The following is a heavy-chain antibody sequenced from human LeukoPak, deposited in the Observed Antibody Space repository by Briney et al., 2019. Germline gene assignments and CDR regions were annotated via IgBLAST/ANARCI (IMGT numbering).Heavy chain of an antibody. V-gene: IGHV3-48*01. D-gene: IGHD3-22*01. J-gene: IGHJ5*01. CDR2: SSSSSSTI. CDR1: GFTFSSYS. CDR3: ARADSGYTNWFDS. Sequence: GGSLRLSCAASGFTFSSYSMHWVRQAPGKGLEWVSYSSSSSSTIYYADSVKGRFTISRYNAKNSLFLQMNSLRAEDAAVYYCARADSGYTNWFDSWGQGTLVTVSS.